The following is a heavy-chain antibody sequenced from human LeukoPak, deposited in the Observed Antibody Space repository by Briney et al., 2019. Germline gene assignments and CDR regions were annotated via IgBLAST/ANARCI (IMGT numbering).Heavy chain of an antibody. V-gene: IGHV3-53*01. CDR1: GFIVSDNY. D-gene: IGHD3-22*01. Sequence: PGGSPRLSCAASGFIVSDNYMSWVRHAPGKGLEWVSVIYSGGSTYYADSVKGRFTISRDNSKNTLYLQMNSLRAEDTAVYYCARYHYDSSGYPYYFDYWGQGTLVTVSS. CDR3: ARYHYDSSGYPYYFDY. CDR2: IYSGGST. J-gene: IGHJ4*02.